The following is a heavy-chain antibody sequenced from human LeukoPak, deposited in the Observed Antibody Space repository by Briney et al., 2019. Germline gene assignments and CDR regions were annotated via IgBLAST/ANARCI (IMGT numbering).Heavy chain of an antibody. CDR1: GFTFSSYS. V-gene: IGHV3-21*01. CDR2: ISSSSSYI. D-gene: IGHD4-23*01. CDR3: ARADYGGSLNY. Sequence: GGSLRLSCAASGFTFSSYSINWVRQAPGKGLEWVSSISSSSSYIYYAASVKGRFTISRDNAKNSLYLQLNSLRAEDTAVYYCARADYGGSLNYWGQGTLVTVSS. J-gene: IGHJ4*02.